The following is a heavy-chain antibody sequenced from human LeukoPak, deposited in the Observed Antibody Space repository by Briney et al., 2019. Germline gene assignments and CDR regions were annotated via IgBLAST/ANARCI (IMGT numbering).Heavy chain of an antibody. V-gene: IGHV3-30*02. D-gene: IGHD3-22*01. CDR2: IRYDGSNK. Sequence: GGSLRLSCAASGFIFNSCGMHWVRQASGKGLEWVAFIRYDGSNKYYADSVKGRFTISRDNSKNTLYLQMNSLRVEDTAVYYCATLPYYYDSSGSYYFDYWGQGTLVTVSS. CDR1: GFIFNSCG. CDR3: ATLPYYYDSSGSYYFDY. J-gene: IGHJ4*02.